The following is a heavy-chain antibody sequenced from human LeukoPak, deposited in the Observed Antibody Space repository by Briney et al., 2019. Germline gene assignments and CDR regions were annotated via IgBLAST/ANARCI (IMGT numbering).Heavy chain of an antibody. Sequence: SGTLSLTCAVSGGSISSSNWWGLVRQPPEKGLGWVGEIYHSGGTNYNPSPKSRVTISVDKSKNQFSLRLSSVTAADTAVYYCARLSSGGTPTWFDPWGPGTLVTVSS. CDR2: IYHSGGT. CDR1: GGSISSSNW. D-gene: IGHD3-16*01. V-gene: IGHV4-4*02. CDR3: ARLSSGGTPTWFDP. J-gene: IGHJ5*02.